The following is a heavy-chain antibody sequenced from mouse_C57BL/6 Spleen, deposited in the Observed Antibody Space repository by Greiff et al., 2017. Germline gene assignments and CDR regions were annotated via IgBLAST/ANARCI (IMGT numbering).Heavy chain of an antibody. CDR3: ARKGATDYYAMDY. V-gene: IGHV1-82*01. J-gene: IGHJ4*01. CDR1: GYAFSSSW. D-gene: IGHD3-1*01. Sequence: QLQQSGPELVKPGASVKISCKASGYAFSSSWMNWVKQRPGKGLEWIGRIYPGDGDTNYNGKFKGKATLTADKSSSTAYMQLSSLTSEHSAVYFCARKGATDYYAMDYWGQGTSVTVSS. CDR2: IYPGDGDT.